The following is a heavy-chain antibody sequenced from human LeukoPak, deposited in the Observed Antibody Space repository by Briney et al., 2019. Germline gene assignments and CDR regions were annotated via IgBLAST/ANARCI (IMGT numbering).Heavy chain of an antibody. CDR2: ISGSGGST. CDR3: AKVRRDIVLRFGESTTYCFGY. V-gene: IGHV3-23*01. Sequence: GGSLRLSCAGSGFTFSSDAMSWVRQAPGKGLEWVSAISGSGGSTYYADSVKGRLTISRDNSKNTLYLQMNSLRAEDTSLYYCAKVRRDIVLRFGESTTYCFGYWGQRTMTTL. J-gene: IGHJ4*02. D-gene: IGHD3-10*01. CDR1: GFTFSSDA.